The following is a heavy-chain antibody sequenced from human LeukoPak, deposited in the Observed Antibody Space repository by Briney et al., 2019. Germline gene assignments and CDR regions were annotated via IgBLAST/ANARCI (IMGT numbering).Heavy chain of an antibody. J-gene: IGHJ4*02. CDR3: ARGSATYDILTGYYLSDY. Sequence: PGRSLRLSCAASGFTFSSYSMNWVRQAPGKGLEWVSSISSSSSYIYYADSVKGRFTISRDNAKNSLYLQMNSLRAEDTAVYYCARGSATYDILTGYYLSDYWGQGTLVTVSS. CDR1: GFTFSSYS. V-gene: IGHV3-21*01. CDR2: ISSSSSYI. D-gene: IGHD3-9*01.